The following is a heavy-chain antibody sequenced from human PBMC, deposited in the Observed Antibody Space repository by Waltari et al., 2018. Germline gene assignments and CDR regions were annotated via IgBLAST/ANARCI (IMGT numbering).Heavy chain of an antibody. Sequence: EVQLVESGGGLVQTGGSLRLSCAASGFTFSSYWMHWVRQAPGKGLVWVSRINREGSSTGYADSVKGRFTISRDNAKNTLYLQMNSLRAEDTAVYYCARDSLYGFDYWGQGTLVTVSS. CDR1: GFTFSSYW. V-gene: IGHV3-74*01. J-gene: IGHJ4*02. D-gene: IGHD4-17*01. CDR3: ARDSLYGFDY. CDR2: INREGSST.